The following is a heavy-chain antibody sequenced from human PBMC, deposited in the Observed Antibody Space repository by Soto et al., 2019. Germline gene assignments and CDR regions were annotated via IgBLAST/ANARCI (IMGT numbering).Heavy chain of an antibody. CDR2: IHPGGGDT. CDR1: GYTFTGYA. Sequence: ASVKVSCKASGYTFTGYAMHWVRQAPGQRLEWMGIIHPGGGDTNYAQKFLGRVTITRDTSASTVFMELSSLRSADTAVYYCARGGHIAVVTDSFDYWGQGTLVTVSS. D-gene: IGHD2-21*02. J-gene: IGHJ4*02. CDR3: ARGGHIAVVTDSFDY. V-gene: IGHV1-3*01.